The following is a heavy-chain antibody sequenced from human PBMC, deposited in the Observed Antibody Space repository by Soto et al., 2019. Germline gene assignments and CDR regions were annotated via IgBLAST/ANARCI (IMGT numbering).Heavy chain of an antibody. J-gene: IGHJ6*02. D-gene: IGHD6-19*01. Sequence: SVKVSCKASGGTFISYAISWVRQAPGQGLEWMGVIIPIFGTANYAQKFQGRVTITADESTSTAYMELSSLRSEDTAVYYCARGDCIAVSGTVVCYSYGMDPWGQGTTVTVSS. CDR2: IIPIFGTA. CDR3: ARGDCIAVSGTVVCYSYGMDP. CDR1: GGTFISYA. V-gene: IGHV1-69*13.